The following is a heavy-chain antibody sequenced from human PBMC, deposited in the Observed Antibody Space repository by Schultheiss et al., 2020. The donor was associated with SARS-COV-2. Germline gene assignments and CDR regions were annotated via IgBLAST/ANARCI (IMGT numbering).Heavy chain of an antibody. D-gene: IGHD6-19*01. Sequence: ASVKVSCKASGYTFTSYYMHWVRQAPGQGLEWMGWINPNSGATNDAQKFQGRVTITRDTSASTAYMELSSLRSEDTAVYYCARENIAVAGTFHAFDIWGQGTMVTVSS. J-gene: IGHJ3*02. CDR2: INPNSGAT. CDR1: GYTFTSYY. V-gene: IGHV1-2*02. CDR3: ARENIAVAGTFHAFDI.